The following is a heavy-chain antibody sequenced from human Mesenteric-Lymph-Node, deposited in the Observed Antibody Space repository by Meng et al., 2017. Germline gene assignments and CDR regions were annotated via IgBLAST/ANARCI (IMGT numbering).Heavy chain of an antibody. D-gene: IGHD2-2*01. CDR3: ARGELLWDY. Sequence: QGRLQESGPGLVKPSHTLSLTCTFSGDSISSGEYFWSWIRQPPGKGLEWIGYMDYRGSTFYNPSLKSRVTISVDTSKNQFSLKLSSVTAADTAVYFCARGELLWDYWGQGTLVTVSS. V-gene: IGHV4-30-4*01. J-gene: IGHJ4*02. CDR1: GDSISSGEYF. CDR2: MDYRGST.